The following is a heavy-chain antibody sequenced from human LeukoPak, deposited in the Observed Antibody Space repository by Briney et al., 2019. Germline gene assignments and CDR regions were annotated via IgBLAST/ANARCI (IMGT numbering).Heavy chain of an antibody. J-gene: IGHJ4*02. CDR3: ARRRAMGYCSSTSCDYFDY. D-gene: IGHD2-2*01. V-gene: IGHV5-51*01. CDR1: GSSFTSYW. Sequence: GASLKISCKGSGSSFTSYWIGWVRQLPGKGLEWMGIIYPGDSDTRYSPSVQGQFTISADKSISTAYLQWSSLKASDTAMYYCARRRAMGYCSSTSCDYFDYWGQGTLVTVSS. CDR2: IYPGDSDT.